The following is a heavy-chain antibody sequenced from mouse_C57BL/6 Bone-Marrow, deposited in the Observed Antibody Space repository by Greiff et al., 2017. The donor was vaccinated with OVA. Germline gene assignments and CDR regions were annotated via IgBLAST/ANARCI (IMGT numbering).Heavy chain of an antibody. CDR1: GFTFNTYA. CDR3: VRDRSYDGVYYAMDY. CDR2: IRSKSSNYAT. D-gene: IGHD2-12*01. Sequence: DVMLVESGGGLVQPKGSLKLSCAASGFTFNTYAMHWVRQAPGKGLEWVARIRSKSSNYATYYADSVKDRFTISRDDSQSMLYLQMNNLKTEDTAMYYCVRDRSYDGVYYAMDYWGQGTSVTVSS. J-gene: IGHJ4*01. V-gene: IGHV10-3*01.